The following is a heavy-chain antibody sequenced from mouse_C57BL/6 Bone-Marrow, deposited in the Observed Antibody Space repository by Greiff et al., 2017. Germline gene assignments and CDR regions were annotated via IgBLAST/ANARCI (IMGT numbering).Heavy chain of an antibody. J-gene: IGHJ2*01. CDR1: GYTFTSYW. V-gene: IGHV1-59*01. D-gene: IGHD1-1*01. Sequence: QVQLQQPGAELVRPGTSVKLSCKASGYTFTSYWMHWVKQRPGQGLEWIGVIDPSDSYTNYNQKFKGKATLTVDPSSSTAYMQLSSLTSEDSAVYYCAREVTTVVGDYWGEGTTLTVSS. CDR3: AREVTTVVGDY. CDR2: IDPSDSYT.